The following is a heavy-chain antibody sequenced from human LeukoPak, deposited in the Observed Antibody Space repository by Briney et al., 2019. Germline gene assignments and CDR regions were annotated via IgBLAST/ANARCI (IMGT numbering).Heavy chain of an antibody. CDR2: IYTSEST. Sequence: PSETLSLTCAVSGGSISSGGYYWSWIRQPAGKGLEWIGRIYTSESTNYNPSLKSRVTISVDTSRNQFSLKLSSVTAADTAVYYCARGLWFGDENPPYFDYWGQGILVTVSS. D-gene: IGHD3-10*01. CDR3: ARGLWFGDENPPYFDY. CDR1: GGSISSGGYY. J-gene: IGHJ4*02. V-gene: IGHV4-61*02.